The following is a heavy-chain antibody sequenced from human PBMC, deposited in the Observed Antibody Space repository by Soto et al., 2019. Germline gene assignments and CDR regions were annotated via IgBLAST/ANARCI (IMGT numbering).Heavy chain of an antibody. CDR1: GYSFTSYW. CDR3: ARLLGYCSSTSCYPNWFDP. Sequence: GESLKISCXGSGYSFTSYWIGWVRQMPGKGLEWMGIIYPGDSDTRYSPSFQGQVTISADKSISTAYLQWSSLKASDTAMYYCARLLGYCSSTSCYPNWFDPWGQGTLVTVSS. V-gene: IGHV5-51*01. CDR2: IYPGDSDT. J-gene: IGHJ5*02. D-gene: IGHD2-2*01.